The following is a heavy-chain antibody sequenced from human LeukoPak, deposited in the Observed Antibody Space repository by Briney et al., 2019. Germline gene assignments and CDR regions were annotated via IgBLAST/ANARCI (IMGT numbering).Heavy chain of an antibody. D-gene: IGHD3-10*01. CDR2: IFTSGNT. Sequence: PSETLSLTCTVSGGSISSYSWSWIRQPAGEGLEWIGRIFTSGNTNYNPSLKSRVTMSVDTSKNQFSLKLSSVTAADTAVYYCAKRGPYYYGSGSYYKGAQYYFDSWGQGPLVTVSS. V-gene: IGHV4-4*07. J-gene: IGHJ4*02. CDR1: GGSISSYS. CDR3: AKRGPYYYGSGSYYKGAQYYFDS.